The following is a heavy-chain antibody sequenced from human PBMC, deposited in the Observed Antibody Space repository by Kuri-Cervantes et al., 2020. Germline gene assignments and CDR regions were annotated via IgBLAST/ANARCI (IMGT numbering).Heavy chain of an antibody. Sequence: GTLTLTCAVYGVSFSGYYWSWIRQPPGKGLEWIGEINHSGSTNYNPSHKSRVTISVDTSKNQLSKKLSPVTAADTAVSYCARAGEADYYDSSGYYNWFDPWGQGTLVTVSS. CDR2: INHSGST. CDR3: ARAGEADYYDSSGYYNWFDP. D-gene: IGHD3-22*01. CDR1: GVSFSGYY. J-gene: IGHJ5*02. V-gene: IGHV4-34*01.